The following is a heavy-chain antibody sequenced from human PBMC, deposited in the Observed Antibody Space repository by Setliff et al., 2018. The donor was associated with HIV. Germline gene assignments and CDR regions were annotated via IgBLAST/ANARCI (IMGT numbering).Heavy chain of an antibody. J-gene: IGHJ3*02. CDR1: GYTFTSYG. CDR2: INTYNGNT. V-gene: IGHV1-18*01. D-gene: IGHD5-18*01. Sequence: ASVKVSCKASGYTFTSYGISWVRQAPGQGLEWMGWINTYNGNTNYAQKIQGRVTMTTDTSTSTAYMELRSLRSDDTAVYYCARDDADTAMVIAFDIWGQGTMVTVPS. CDR3: ARDDADTAMVIAFDI.